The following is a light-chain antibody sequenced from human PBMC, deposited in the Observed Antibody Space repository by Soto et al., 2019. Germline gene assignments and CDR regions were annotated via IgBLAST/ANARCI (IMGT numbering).Light chain of an antibody. J-gene: IGKJ5*01. CDR3: QQYGSSLPIT. CDR2: GAS. CDR1: QSVATN. Sequence: EIVMTQSPATLSVSPGERATLSCRASQSVATNLAWYQQKPGQSPRLLIYGASSRATGIPDRFSGSGSGTDFTLTISRLEPEDFALFFCQQYGSSLPITFGQGTRLEIK. V-gene: IGKV3-20*01.